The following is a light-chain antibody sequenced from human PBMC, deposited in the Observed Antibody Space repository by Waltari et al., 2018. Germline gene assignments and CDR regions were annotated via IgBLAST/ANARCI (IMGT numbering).Light chain of an antibody. CDR1: QSISSY. V-gene: IGKV1-39*01. CDR2: AAS. CDR3: QQSYSTVLT. J-gene: IGKJ4*01. Sequence: DIQMTQSPSSLSASVGDRVTITCRAIQSISSYLNWYQQKPGKAPKLLIYAASSLQSGVPSRFSGSGSGTDFTLTISSLQPEDFATYYCQQSYSTVLTFGEGTKVETK.